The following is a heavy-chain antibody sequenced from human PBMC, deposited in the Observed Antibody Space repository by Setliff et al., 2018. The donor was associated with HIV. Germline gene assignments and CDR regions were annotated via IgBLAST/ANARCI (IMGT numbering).Heavy chain of an antibody. D-gene: IGHD6-19*01. CDR3: ARVQTVAVAGTQYYYMDV. CDR1: GYTFSRYA. Sequence: ASVKVSCKASGYTFSRYAMHWVRQAPGQRLAWMGWINAGNGNTKYSQEFQGRVSIARDTSASTAYMELSSLRSEDTAVYYCARVQTVAVAGTQYYYMDVWGKGTTVTVSS. V-gene: IGHV1-3*01. J-gene: IGHJ6*03. CDR2: INAGNGNT.